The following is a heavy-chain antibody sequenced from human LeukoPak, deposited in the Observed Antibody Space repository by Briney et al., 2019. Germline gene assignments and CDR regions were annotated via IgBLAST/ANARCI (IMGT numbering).Heavy chain of an antibody. J-gene: IGHJ4*02. CDR2: ISYDGSNK. CDR1: GFTFSSYG. V-gene: IGHV3-30*18. D-gene: IGHD3-22*01. CDR3: ANLPYYYDSSGYPERGY. Sequence: GRSLRLSCAASGFTFSSYGMHWVRQAPGKGLEWVAVISYDGSNKYYAHSVKGRLTISRDNSKNTLYLQMNSLRAEDTAVYYCANLPYYYDSSGYPERGYWGQGTLVTVSS.